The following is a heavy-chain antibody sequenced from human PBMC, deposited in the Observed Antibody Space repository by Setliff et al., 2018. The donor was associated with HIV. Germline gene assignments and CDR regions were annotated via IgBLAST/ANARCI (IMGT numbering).Heavy chain of an antibody. CDR3: ARRMIYASNWFDP. D-gene: IGHD3-16*01. V-gene: IGHV4-39*01. Sequence: SETLSLTCTVSGGSISSNSYYWGWIRQPPGKGLEWIGSIHYSGGTNFNPSLKSRVTISVDTSKNQFSLKLSSVTAADTAVYYCARRMIYASNWFDPWGQGTLVTVSS. J-gene: IGHJ5*02. CDR1: GGSISSNSYY. CDR2: IHYSGGT.